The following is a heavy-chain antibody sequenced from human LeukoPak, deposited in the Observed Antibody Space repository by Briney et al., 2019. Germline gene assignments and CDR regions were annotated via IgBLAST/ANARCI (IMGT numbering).Heavy chain of an antibody. CDR2: ISSSSSYI. J-gene: IGHJ4*02. Sequence: GGSLKLSCAASGFTFSSYSMNWVRQAPGKGLEWVSSISSSSSYIYYADSVKGRVTISRDNAKNSLYLQMNSLRAEDTAVYYCAGEATIFGNDYWGQGTLVTVSS. D-gene: IGHD3-3*01. CDR1: GFTFSSYS. CDR3: AGEATIFGNDY. V-gene: IGHV3-21*01.